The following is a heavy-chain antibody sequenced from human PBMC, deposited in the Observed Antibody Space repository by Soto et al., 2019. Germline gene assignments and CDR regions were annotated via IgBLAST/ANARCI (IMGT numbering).Heavy chain of an antibody. CDR1: GFTFSSYG. D-gene: IGHD3-22*01. Sequence: GGSLRLSCAASGFTFSSYGMHWVRQAPGKGLEWVAVIWYDVSNKYYADSVKGRFTISRDNSKNTLYLQMNSLRAEDTAVYYCARERGGRYDSSGYYPMAFDIWGQGTMVTVSS. CDR3: ARERGGRYDSSGYYPMAFDI. V-gene: IGHV3-33*01. CDR2: IWYDVSNK. J-gene: IGHJ3*02.